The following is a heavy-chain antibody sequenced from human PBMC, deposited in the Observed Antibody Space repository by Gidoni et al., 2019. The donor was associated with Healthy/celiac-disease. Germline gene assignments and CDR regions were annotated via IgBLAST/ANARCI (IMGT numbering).Heavy chain of an antibody. J-gene: IGHJ1*01. CDR3: ARDAYSGSSLAEYFQH. Sequence: QVQLVQSGAEVQKPGSSVKVSCKASGGTFSSYAISWVRQAPGQGLEWMGGIIPIFGTANYAQKFQGRVTITADESTSTAYMELSSLRSEDTAVYYCARDAYSGSSLAEYFQHWGQGTLVTVSS. D-gene: IGHD1-26*01. CDR2: IIPIFGTA. V-gene: IGHV1-69*01. CDR1: GGTFSSYA.